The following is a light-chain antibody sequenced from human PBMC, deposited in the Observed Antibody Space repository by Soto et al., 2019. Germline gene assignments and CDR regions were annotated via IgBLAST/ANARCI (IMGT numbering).Light chain of an antibody. J-gene: IGLJ1*01. V-gene: IGLV1-51*01. CDR1: SSNIGNNY. CDR2: DNN. CDR3: GKWDSSLSASV. Sequence: QSVLTHPPAVSAAPGQKVTISCSGSSSNIGNNYVSWYQQLPGTAPKLLIYDNNKRPSGIPDRFSGSKSGTSATLGITGLQTGDEAYYYCGKWDSSLSASVFGTGTKVTV.